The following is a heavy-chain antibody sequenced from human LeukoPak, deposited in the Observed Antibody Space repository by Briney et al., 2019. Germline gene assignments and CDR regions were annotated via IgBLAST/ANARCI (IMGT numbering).Heavy chain of an antibody. D-gene: IGHD3-22*01. CDR3: ARVRSYYDSSGYSGQSFDP. V-gene: IGHV3-11*01. J-gene: IGHJ5*02. CDR2: ISSSGSTI. Sequence: GGSLRLSCAASGFTFSDYYMSWIRQAPGKGLEWVSYISSSGSTIYYADSVKGRFTISRDNAKNSLYLHMNSLRAEDTAVYYCARVRSYYDSSGYSGQSFDPWGQGTLVTVSS. CDR1: GFTFSDYY.